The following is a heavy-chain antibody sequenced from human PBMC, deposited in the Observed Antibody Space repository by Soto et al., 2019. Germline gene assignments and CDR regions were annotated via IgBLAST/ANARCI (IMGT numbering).Heavy chain of an antibody. CDR1: GGTFSSYT. J-gene: IGHJ5*02. CDR3: ARASGVVVPAAMPYWFDP. CDR2: IIPILGIA. V-gene: IGHV1-69*02. Sequence: SVKVSCKASGGTFSSYTISWVRQAPGQGLEWMGRIIPILGIANYAQKFQGRVTITADKSTSTAYMELSSLRSEDTAVYYCARASGVVVPAAMPYWFDPWGQGTLVTVS. D-gene: IGHD2-2*01.